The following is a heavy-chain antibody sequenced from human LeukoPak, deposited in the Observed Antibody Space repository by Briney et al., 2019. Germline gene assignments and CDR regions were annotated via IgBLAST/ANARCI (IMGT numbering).Heavy chain of an antibody. CDR3: ARSYCSSTSCYLSRKNDMVH. D-gene: IGHD2-2*01. CDR2: INTNTGNP. V-gene: IGHV7-4-1*02. CDR1: GYTFTSYA. J-gene: IGHJ4*02. Sequence: ASVKVSCKASGYTFTSYAMNWVRQAPGQGLEWMGWINTNTGNPTYAQGFTGRFVFSLDTSVSTAYLQISSLKAEDTAVYYCARSYCSSTSCYLSRKNDMVHWGQGTLVTVSS.